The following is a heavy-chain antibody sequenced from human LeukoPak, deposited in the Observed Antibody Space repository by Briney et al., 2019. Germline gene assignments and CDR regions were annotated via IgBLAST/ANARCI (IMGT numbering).Heavy chain of an antibody. CDR2: IKTDGSEK. J-gene: IGHJ5*02. V-gene: IGHV3-7*03. CDR1: GFTFNTSW. Sequence: GGSLRLSCSASGFTFNTSWMALVRQSPGKGLECVANIKTDGSEKYYLGSVEGRFSISRDNAKNTLYLQMNSLRVDDTAIYFCARDLNWPGPWGQGTLVTVSS. CDR3: ARDLNWPGP.